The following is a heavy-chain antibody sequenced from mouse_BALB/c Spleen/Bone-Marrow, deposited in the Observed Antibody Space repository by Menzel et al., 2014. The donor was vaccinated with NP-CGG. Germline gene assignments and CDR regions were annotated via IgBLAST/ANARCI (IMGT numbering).Heavy chain of an antibody. CDR2: IYPGDGDT. Sequence: VKLMESGAELVRPGSSVKISCKASGYAFSSYWMNWVKQRPGQGLEWIGQIYPGDGDTNYNGKFKGKATLTADKSSSTAYIQLSSLTSEDSAVYFCARMGDYSSYFDYWGQGTTLTVSS. D-gene: IGHD1-1*01. CDR1: GYAFSSYW. CDR3: ARMGDYSSYFDY. V-gene: IGHV1-80*01. J-gene: IGHJ2*01.